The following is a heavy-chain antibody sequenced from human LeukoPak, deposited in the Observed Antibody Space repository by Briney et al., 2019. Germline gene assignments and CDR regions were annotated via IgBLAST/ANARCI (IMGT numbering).Heavy chain of an antibody. CDR2: ISGSGGGT. CDR3: AKAPRFGDHATEYYYYYMHV. V-gene: IGHV3-23*01. CDR1: GFTFTSYA. D-gene: IGHD3-16*01. Sequence: GGSLRLSCAASGFTFTSYAMSWVRQAPGKVLEWVSSISGSGGGTFYADSVKGRFTISRDNSKNTLYLQMNSLRVEDTAVYYCAKAPRFGDHATEYYYYYMHVWGKGTTVTVSS. J-gene: IGHJ6*03.